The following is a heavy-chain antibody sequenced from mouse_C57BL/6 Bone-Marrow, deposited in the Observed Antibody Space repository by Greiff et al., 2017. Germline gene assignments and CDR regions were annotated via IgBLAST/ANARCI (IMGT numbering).Heavy chain of an antibody. J-gene: IGHJ1*03. V-gene: IGHV5-12*01. CDR2: ISNGGGST. CDR3: ARQRKLRYFDV. CDR1: GFTFSDYY. D-gene: IGHD6-1*02. Sequence: EVKLMESGGGLVQPGGSLKLSCAASGFTFSDYYMYWVRQTPEKRLEWVAYISNGGGSTYYPDTVKGRFTISRDNAKNTLYLQMRRLKSEDTAMYYCARQRKLRYFDVWGTGTTVTVSS.